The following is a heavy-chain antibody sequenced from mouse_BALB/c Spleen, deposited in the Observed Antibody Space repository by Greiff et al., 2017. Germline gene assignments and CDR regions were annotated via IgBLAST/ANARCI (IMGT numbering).Heavy chain of an antibody. CDR3: TRRDGTLFAY. CDR2: INPSNGGT. CDR1: GYTFTSYY. V-gene: IGHV1S81*02. J-gene: IGHJ3*01. Sequence: VQLQQPGAELVKPGASVKLSCKASGYTFTSYYMYWVKQRPGQGLEWIGGINPSNGGTNFNEKFKSKATLTVDKSSSTAYMQLSSLTSEDSAVYYCTRRDGTLFAYWGQGTLVTVSA. D-gene: IGHD1-1*01.